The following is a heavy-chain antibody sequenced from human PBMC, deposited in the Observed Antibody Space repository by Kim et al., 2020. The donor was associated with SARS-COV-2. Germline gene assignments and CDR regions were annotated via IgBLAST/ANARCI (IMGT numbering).Heavy chain of an antibody. J-gene: IGHJ3*02. Sequence: GGSLRLSCAASGFTFSSYGMHWVRQAPGKGLEWVAVIWYDGSNKYYADSVKGRFTISRDNSKNTLYLQMNSLRAEDTAVYYCAKDPPWPDSGYDPETHDAFDIWGQGTMVTVSS. V-gene: IGHV3-33*06. CDR1: GFTFSSYG. CDR2: IWYDGSNK. D-gene: IGHD5-12*01. CDR3: AKDPPWPDSGYDPETHDAFDI.